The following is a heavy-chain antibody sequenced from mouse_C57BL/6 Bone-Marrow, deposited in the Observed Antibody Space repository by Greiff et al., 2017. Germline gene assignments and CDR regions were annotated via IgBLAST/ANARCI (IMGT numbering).Heavy chain of an antibody. J-gene: IGHJ4*01. V-gene: IGHV1-76*01. CDR1: GYTFTDYY. CDR2: IYPGSGNT. D-gene: IGHD1-1*01. Sequence: QVQLQQSGAELVRPGASVKLSCKASGYTFTDYYINWVKQRPGQGLEWIARIYPGSGNTYYNEKFKGKATLTAEKSSSTAYKQLSSLTSEYSAVYFCATIYYYGSLYYYAMDYWGQGTSVTVSS. CDR3: ATIYYYGSLYYYAMDY.